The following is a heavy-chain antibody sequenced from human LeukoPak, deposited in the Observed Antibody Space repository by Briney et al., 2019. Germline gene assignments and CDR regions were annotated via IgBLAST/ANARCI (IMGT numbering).Heavy chain of an antibody. CDR3: AKEDGTVVVSTFGD. CDR2: IQFDESSK. D-gene: IGHD3-22*01. J-gene: IGHJ4*02. Sequence: GGSLRLSYAASGFNFRTYGMHWVRQAPGKGLEWVAFIQFDESSKNYADSVKGRFTISRDNSKNTVYLQVNSLRAEDTAVYYCAKEDGTVVVSTFGDWGQGTLVTVSS. CDR1: GFNFRTYG. V-gene: IGHV3-30*02.